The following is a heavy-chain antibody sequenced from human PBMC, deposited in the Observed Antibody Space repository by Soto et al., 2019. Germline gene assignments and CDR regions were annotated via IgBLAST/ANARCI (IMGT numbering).Heavy chain of an antibody. CDR1: GGSFSNDGYY. V-gene: IGHV4-31*03. Sequence: SETLSLTCTVSGGSFSNDGYYWSWIRQHPVKGLEWIGYIYYSGSTYYNPSLQSRVTISLDTSKNQFSLKLSSVTAADTAVYYCASLSAGHYYDSGGYYLDHWGQGTLVTVSS. CDR3: ASLSAGHYYDSGGYYLDH. J-gene: IGHJ4*02. D-gene: IGHD3-22*01. CDR2: IYYSGST.